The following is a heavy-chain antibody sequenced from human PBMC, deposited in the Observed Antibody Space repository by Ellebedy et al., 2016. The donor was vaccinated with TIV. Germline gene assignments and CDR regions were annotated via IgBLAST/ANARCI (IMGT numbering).Heavy chain of an antibody. D-gene: IGHD3-22*01. CDR2: LWYDGSNS. CDR1: GFTFATYG. Sequence: PGGSLRLSCKASGFTFATYGMHWVRQAPGKGLEWVAVLWYDGSNSFYADSVKGRFTVSIDNSQNIFYLRMNNLRAEDTAVYYCARDIAGYDSSGYRPFGDYWGQGTLVTVSS. V-gene: IGHV3-33*01. J-gene: IGHJ4*02. CDR3: ARDIAGYDSSGYRPFGDY.